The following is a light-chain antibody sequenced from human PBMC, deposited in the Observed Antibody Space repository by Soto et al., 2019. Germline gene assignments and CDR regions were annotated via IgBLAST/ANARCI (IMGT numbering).Light chain of an antibody. V-gene: IGLV1-44*01. CDR1: NPNIGDNT. Sequence: QSVLTQSPSVSGTPGQRVTISCVGSNPNIGDNTVNWYQQLPGTAPKLLIYSNSQRPSGVPDRFSGSKSGTSASLAISGLQSEDEADYYCAVWDDGLDGVVFGGGTKLTVL. CDR3: AVWDDGLDGVV. CDR2: SNS. J-gene: IGLJ2*01.